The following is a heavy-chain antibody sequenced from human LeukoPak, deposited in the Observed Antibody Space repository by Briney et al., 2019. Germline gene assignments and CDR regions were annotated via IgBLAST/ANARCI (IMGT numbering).Heavy chain of an antibody. CDR2: IYYSGST. J-gene: IGHJ4*02. CDR3: ASGGGRPTFDY. D-gene: IGHD2-15*01. CDR1: GGSISSRSYS. V-gene: IGHV4-61*05. Sequence: SETLSLTCTVSGGSISSRSYSWGWIRQPPGKGLEWIGYIYYSGSTNYNPSLKRRVTISVDTSKNQFSLQLSSVAAADTAVYYCASGGGRPTFDYWGQGTLVTVSS.